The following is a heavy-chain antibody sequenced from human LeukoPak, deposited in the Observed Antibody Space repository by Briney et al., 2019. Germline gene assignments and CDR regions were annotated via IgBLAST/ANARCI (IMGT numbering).Heavy chain of an antibody. CDR2: FDPEDGET. J-gene: IGHJ6*02. V-gene: IGHV1-24*01. CDR3: ATDLLGTVFGLDV. D-gene: IGHD3-3*01. Sequence: GFDPEDGETIYAQKFQGRVTMTEDTSTDTAYMELSSLRSEDTAVYYCATDLLGTVFGLDVWGQGTTVTVSS.